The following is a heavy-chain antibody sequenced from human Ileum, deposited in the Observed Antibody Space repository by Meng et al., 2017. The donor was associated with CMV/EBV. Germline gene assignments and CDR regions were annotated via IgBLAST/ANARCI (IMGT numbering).Heavy chain of an antibody. CDR3: ARNLLGGISDFFDY. V-gene: IGHV1-2*02. D-gene: IGHD1-26*01. Sequence: QLVHAGAGMKKPGAAVKTSCNTSVYYFTDFNIQWVRQPPGQGLGWMGWINPKSGVTIYAQKFQGSVIMTREASINTIYMELISLRSDDTAVYYCARNLLGGISDFFDYWGQGTLVTVSS. J-gene: IGHJ4*02. CDR2: INPKSGVT. CDR1: VYYFTDFN.